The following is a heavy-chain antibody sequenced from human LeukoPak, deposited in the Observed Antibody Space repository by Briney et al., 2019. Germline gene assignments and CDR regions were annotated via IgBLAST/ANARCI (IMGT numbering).Heavy chain of an antibody. Sequence: PGGSLRLSCAASGFTFSSYVMHWVRQAPGKGLERVAFIRYDGSNKYYADSVKGRFTISRDNSKNTLYLQMNSLRAEDTAVYYCAKAVYCSGGSCYEYYFDYWGQGTLVTVSS. CDR3: AKAVYCSGGSCYEYYFDY. CDR2: IRYDGSNK. D-gene: IGHD2-15*01. CDR1: GFTFSSYV. V-gene: IGHV3-30*02. J-gene: IGHJ4*02.